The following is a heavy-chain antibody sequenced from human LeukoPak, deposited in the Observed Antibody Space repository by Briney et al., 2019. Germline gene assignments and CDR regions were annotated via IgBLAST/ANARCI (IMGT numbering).Heavy chain of an antibody. CDR2: TYYRSKWYN. J-gene: IGHJ4*02. CDR1: GDSFSSNSAA. CDR3: ARDPSVYSSSWYYFDD. D-gene: IGHD6-13*01. Sequence: SQTLSLTCAISGDSFSSNSAAWNWLRQSPSRGLEWLGRTYYRSKWYNDYAVSVKSRITINPDTSKNQFSLQLNSVTPENTAVYYGARDPSVYSSSWYYFDDWGQGTLVTVS. V-gene: IGHV6-1*01.